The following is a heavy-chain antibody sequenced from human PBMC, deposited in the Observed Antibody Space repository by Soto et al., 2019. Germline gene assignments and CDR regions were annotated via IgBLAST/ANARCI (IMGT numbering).Heavy chain of an antibody. V-gene: IGHV4-31*03. CDR1: GGSISSGGYY. CDR3: ARVSGTAGNTVIDYYDRYYFDY. D-gene: IGHD3-22*01. Sequence: SETLSLTCTVSGGSISSGGYYWSWIHQHPGKGLEWIGYIYYSGSTYYNPSLKSRVTISVGTSKNQFSLKLSSVTAADTAVYYCARVSGTAGNTVIDYYDRYYFDYWGQGTLVTVSS. J-gene: IGHJ4*02. CDR2: IYYSGST.